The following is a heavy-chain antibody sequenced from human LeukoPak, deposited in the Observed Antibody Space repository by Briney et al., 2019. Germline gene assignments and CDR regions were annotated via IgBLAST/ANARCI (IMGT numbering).Heavy chain of an antibody. V-gene: IGHV1-18*01. CDR3: ARQGYGGNPQGAADY. J-gene: IGHJ4*02. Sequence: ASVKVSCKASGYTFINYDFSWVRQAPGQGLEWMGWVSTYNGNTNYAQKLQGRVTMTTDTSTSTAYMELRSLRSDDTAVYYCARQGYGGNPQGAADYWGQGTLVTVSS. CDR1: GYTFINYD. CDR2: VSTYNGNT. D-gene: IGHD4-23*01.